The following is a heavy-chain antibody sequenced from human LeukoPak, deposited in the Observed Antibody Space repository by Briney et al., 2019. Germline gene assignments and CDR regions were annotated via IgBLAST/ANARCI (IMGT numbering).Heavy chain of an antibody. CDR1: GGSISSGSYY. Sequence: PSETLSLTCTVSGGSISSGSYYWSWIREPAGKGLEGIGRIYTSGSTNYNPSLKSRVTISLDTPKNQFSLELSAVTAADTAVYYCARPDSSGYRYAFDIWGQGTMVTVSS. V-gene: IGHV4-61*02. CDR3: ARPDSSGYRYAFDI. CDR2: IYTSGST. J-gene: IGHJ3*02. D-gene: IGHD3-22*01.